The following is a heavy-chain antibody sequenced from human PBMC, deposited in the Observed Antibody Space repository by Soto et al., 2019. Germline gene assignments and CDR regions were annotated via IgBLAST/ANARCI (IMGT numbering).Heavy chain of an antibody. Sequence: ASVKVSCKASGYTFTGYYMHWVRQAPGQGLEWMGWINPNSGGTNYAQKFQGRVTMTRDASISTAYMELSRLRSDDTAVYYCARDQVVPAAMNYYYYGTDVWGQGTTVTVSS. CDR1: GYTFTGYY. J-gene: IGHJ6*02. CDR3: ARDQVVPAAMNYYYYGTDV. V-gene: IGHV1-2*02. CDR2: INPNSGGT. D-gene: IGHD2-2*01.